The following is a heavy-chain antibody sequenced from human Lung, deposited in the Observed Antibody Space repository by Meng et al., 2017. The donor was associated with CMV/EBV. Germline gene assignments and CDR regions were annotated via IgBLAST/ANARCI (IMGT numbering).Heavy chain of an antibody. J-gene: IGHJ4*01. CDR2: IREDGSSK. V-gene: IGHV3-7*01. Sequence: GGSLRLXXAASGFTFSTSWMTWVRQAPGKGLEWVANIREDGSSKYYADPVKGRFTISRDNAKNSLFLQMSSLRAEDTAMYYCARAGLGYCSVTSCYNDYWGRGTXVTVAS. CDR1: GFTFSTSW. CDR3: ARAGLGYCSVTSCYNDY. D-gene: IGHD2-2*02.